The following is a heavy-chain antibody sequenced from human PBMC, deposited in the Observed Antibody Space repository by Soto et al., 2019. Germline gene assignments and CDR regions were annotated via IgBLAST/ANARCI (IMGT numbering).Heavy chain of an antibody. Sequence: ESMKISCKGSGYSFTSYWISWVRQMPGKGLEWMGRIDPSDSYTNYSPSFQGHVTISADKSISTAYLQWSSLKASDTAMYYCARPDPKYYGMDVWGQGTTVTVSS. CDR3: ARPDPKYYGMDV. CDR2: IDPSDSYT. J-gene: IGHJ6*02. CDR1: GYSFTSYW. V-gene: IGHV5-10-1*01.